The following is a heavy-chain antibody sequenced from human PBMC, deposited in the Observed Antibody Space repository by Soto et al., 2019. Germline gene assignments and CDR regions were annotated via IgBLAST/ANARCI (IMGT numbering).Heavy chain of an antibody. D-gene: IGHD2-15*01. CDR2: ISYDGSNK. J-gene: IGHJ4*02. CDR1: GFTFSSYG. Sequence: GGSLRLSCAASGFTFSSYGMHWVRQAPGKGLEWVAVISYDGSNKYYADSVKGRFTISRDNSKNTLYLQMNSLRAEDTAVYYCAKVQDIVVVVAAGPFDYWGQGTLVTISS. CDR3: AKVQDIVVVVAAGPFDY. V-gene: IGHV3-30*18.